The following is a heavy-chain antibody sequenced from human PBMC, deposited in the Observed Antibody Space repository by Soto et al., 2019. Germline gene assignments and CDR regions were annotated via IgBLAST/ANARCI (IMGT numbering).Heavy chain of an antibody. CDR2: ITHTGAT. V-gene: IGHV4-34*01. Sequence: SETLSLTCAVYGGSVNGYYWNWIRQPPGKGLEWIGEITHTGATHYKQSLKSRVTTSVETSKNQFSLRLSSVTAEDTAIYYCATRISVCGFLIPPFDPWGQGSQVTVSS. CDR1: GGSVNGYY. CDR3: ATRISVCGFLIPPFDP. D-gene: IGHD2-21*01. J-gene: IGHJ5*02.